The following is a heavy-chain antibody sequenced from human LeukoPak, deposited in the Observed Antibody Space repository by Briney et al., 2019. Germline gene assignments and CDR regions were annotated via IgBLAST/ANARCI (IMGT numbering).Heavy chain of an antibody. CDR1: GFTFSSYA. J-gene: IGHJ4*02. Sequence: GGSLRLSCAASGFTFSSYAMSWVRQAPGKGLEWVSAISASGSSTYYADSVKGRFTISRDNSRNTLYLQMNSLRAEDTAVYYCAKISGSGYSPEYWGQGTLVTVSS. V-gene: IGHV3-23*01. CDR3: AKISGSGYSPEY. CDR2: ISASGSST. D-gene: IGHD3-22*01.